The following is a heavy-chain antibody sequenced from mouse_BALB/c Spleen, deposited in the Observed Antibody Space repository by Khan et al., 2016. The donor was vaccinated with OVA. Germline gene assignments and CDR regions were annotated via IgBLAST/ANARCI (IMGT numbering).Heavy chain of an antibody. CDR1: GYSFTTYY. Sequence: VQLQQSGPEVMKPGASVKISCKASGYSFTTYYIHWVKQSHGKSLEWIGYVDPFNGATTYTQKFKGKATLTVDRSSSTGYLHLSSLTSEDSEVYYCTRHGYVAWFAYWGQGTLVTVSA. CDR3: TRHGYVAWFAY. D-gene: IGHD2-2*01. V-gene: IGHV1S135*01. J-gene: IGHJ3*01. CDR2: VDPFNGAT.